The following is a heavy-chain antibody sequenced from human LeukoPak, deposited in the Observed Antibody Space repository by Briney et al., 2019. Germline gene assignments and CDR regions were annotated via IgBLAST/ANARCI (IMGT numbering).Heavy chain of an antibody. CDR1: GGSISSYY. Sequence: SETLSLTCTVSGGSISSYYWSWIWQPPGKGLEWIGYIYYSGSTNYNPSLKSRVTISVDTSKNQFSLKLSSVTAADTAVYYCARDPGVNYGMDVWGQGTTVTVSS. CDR2: IYYSGST. CDR3: ARDPGVNYGMDV. J-gene: IGHJ6*02. V-gene: IGHV4-59*01. D-gene: IGHD7-27*01.